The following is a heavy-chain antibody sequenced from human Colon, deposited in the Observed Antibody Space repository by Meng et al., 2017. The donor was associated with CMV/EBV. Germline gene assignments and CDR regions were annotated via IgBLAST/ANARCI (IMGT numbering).Heavy chain of an antibody. V-gene: IGHV4-34*12. CDR1: NGSFGGYF. D-gene: IGHD2-2*01. CDR3: ARATKPNCWEVLEY. CDR2: IFRDGST. J-gene: IGHJ4*02. Sequence: QGHLQQWGVGVLTPSENFLLHCAFYNGSFGGYFWTWIRQPPGKGLEWIGEIFRDGSTKYTPSLQSRVPMTVDTSKNHFSLNLRSVTAADTAVYFCARATKPNCWEVLEYWGQGTLVTVSS.